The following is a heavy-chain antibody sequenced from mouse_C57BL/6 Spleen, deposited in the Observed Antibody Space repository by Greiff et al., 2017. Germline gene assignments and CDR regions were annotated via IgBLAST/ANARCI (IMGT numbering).Heavy chain of an antibody. D-gene: IGHD4-1*01. CDR3: ARRGTGKFAY. J-gene: IGHJ3*01. V-gene: IGHV1-18*01. CDR1: GYTFTDYN. CDR2: INPNNGGT. Sequence: EVQLQQSGPELVKPGASVKIPCKAPGYTFTDYNMDWVKQSHGKSLEWIGDINPNNGGTIYNQKFKGKATLTVDKSSSTAYMELRSLTSEDTAVYYCARRGTGKFAYWGQGTLVTVSA.